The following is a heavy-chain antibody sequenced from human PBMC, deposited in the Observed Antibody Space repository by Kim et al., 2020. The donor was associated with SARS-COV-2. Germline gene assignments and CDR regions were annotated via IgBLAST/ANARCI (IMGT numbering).Heavy chain of an antibody. CDR3: AKDKLGYCTGGSCYSFFDY. V-gene: IGHV3-30*18. CDR2: ISNDGSKK. D-gene: IGHD2-15*01. J-gene: IGHJ4*02. CDR1: GFTFSTYS. Sequence: GGSLRLSCVASGFTFSTYSMHWVRQAPGKGLEWVALISNDGSKKYYGDSVKGRFSISRDNSENTLHLQMNSLRAEDTAVYYCAKDKLGYCTGGSCYSFFDYWGQGTLVTVSS.